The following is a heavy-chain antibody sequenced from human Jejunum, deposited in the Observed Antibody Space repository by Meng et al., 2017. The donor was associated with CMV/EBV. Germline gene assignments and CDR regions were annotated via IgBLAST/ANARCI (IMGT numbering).Heavy chain of an antibody. J-gene: IGHJ4*02. V-gene: IGHV3-74*01. CDR1: SYW. CDR2: INSDGSST. CDR3: ARGENVLRFLEWLSGVDY. D-gene: IGHD3-3*01. Sequence: SYWMHWVRQAPGKGLMWVSRINSDGSSTSYADSVKGRFTISRDNAKNTLYLQMNSLRAEDTAVYYCARGENVLRFLEWLSGVDYWGQGTLVTVSS.